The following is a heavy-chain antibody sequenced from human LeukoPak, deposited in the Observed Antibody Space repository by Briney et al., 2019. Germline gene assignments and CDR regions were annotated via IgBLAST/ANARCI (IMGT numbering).Heavy chain of an antibody. CDR2: ISDDGNNQ. J-gene: IGHJ4*01. CDR3: AISPLRGTGANYFH. V-gene: IGHV3-30*03. D-gene: IGHD3-10*01. CDR1: GFTFSSYS. Sequence: GGSLRLSCAASGFTFSSYSMNWVRQAPGKGLEWVAVISDDGNNQYYPDSVQGRFTISRDNSKNTLSLQLNSPRADDTAVYYCAISPLRGTGANYFH.